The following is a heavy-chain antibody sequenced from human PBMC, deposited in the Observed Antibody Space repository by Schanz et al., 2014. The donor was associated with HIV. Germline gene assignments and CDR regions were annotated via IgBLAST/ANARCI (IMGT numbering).Heavy chain of an antibody. CDR2: ISGSGGHT. Sequence: EVQLVESGGGLVKPGGSLRLSCAASGFTFSNAWMSWVRQAPGKGLEWVSTISGSGGHTYYADSVKGRFTISRDNSKNTLYLQMNSLRSDDTAVYYCAKDAYRSGWFYFDSWGQGTPVTVSS. D-gene: IGHD6-19*01. CDR3: AKDAYRSGWFYFDS. CDR1: GFTFSNAW. J-gene: IGHJ4*02. V-gene: IGHV3-23*04.